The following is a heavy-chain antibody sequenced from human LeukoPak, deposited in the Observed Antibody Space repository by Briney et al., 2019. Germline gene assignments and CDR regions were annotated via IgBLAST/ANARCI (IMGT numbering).Heavy chain of an antibody. CDR3: ARKKAAVATPNDY. D-gene: IGHD6-19*01. CDR2: INHSGST. Sequence: GSLRLSCAASGFTVSSNYMSWVRQAPGKGLEWIGEINHSGSTNYNPSLKSRVTISVDTSKNQFSLKLSSVTAADTAVYYCARKKAAVATPNDYWGQGTLVTVSS. V-gene: IGHV4-34*01. J-gene: IGHJ4*02. CDR1: GFTVSSNY.